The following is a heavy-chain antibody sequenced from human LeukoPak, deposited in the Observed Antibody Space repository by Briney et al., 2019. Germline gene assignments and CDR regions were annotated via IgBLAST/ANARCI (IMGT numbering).Heavy chain of an antibody. D-gene: IGHD3-10*01. Sequence: PGGSLRLSCAASGFSFSNFGMHWVRQAPGKGLEWVAVISHDGSLKYYLDSVKGRFTISRDNSKNTLYLQMGSLRVEDTAVYYCAKKNSCGSGAGDPLDVWGHGTLVTVSS. CDR1: GFSFSNFG. J-gene: IGHJ3*01. CDR3: AKKNSCGSGAGDPLDV. CDR2: ISHDGSLK. V-gene: IGHV3-30*18.